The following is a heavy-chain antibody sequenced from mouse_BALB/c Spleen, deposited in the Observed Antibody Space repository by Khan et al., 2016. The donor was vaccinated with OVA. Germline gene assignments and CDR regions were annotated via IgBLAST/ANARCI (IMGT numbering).Heavy chain of an antibody. CDR2: ISYSGST. D-gene: IGHD1-1*01. CDR3: ARGNYYGDALDY. J-gene: IGHJ4*01. CDR1: GYSITSNYA. Sequence: EVQLQESGPGLVKPSQSLSLTCTVNGYSITSNYAWNWIRQFPGNKLEWMGYISYSGSTNYNPSLKSRLSITRDTSKNQFFLLLHAVTTEDSATDYCARGNYYGDALDYWGQGTSVTVAS. V-gene: IGHV3-2*02.